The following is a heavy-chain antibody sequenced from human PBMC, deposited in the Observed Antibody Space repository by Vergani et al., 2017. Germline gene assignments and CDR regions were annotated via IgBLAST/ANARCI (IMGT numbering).Heavy chain of an antibody. CDR3: ARDKRQVVRGGYYFDY. CDR1: GFTFSDYY. V-gene: IGHV3-11*01. D-gene: IGHD3-10*01. J-gene: IGHJ4*02. Sequence: QVQLVESGGGLVKPGGSLRLSCAASGFTFSDYYMSWIRQAPGKGLEWVSGISWNSGSIGYADSVKGRFTISRDNAKNSLYLQMNSLRAEDTALYYCARDKRQVVRGGYYFDYWGQGTLVTVSS. CDR2: ISWNSGSI.